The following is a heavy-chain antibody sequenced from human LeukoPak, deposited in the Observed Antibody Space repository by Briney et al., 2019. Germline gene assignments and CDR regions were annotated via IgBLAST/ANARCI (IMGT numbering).Heavy chain of an antibody. V-gene: IGHV3-21*01. CDR2: ISSSSSYI. Sequence: GGSLRLSCAASGFSFTTYSMNWVRQAPGKGLEWVSSISSSSSYIYYADSVKGRFTISRDNAKNSLYLQMNCLRAEDTAVYYCARLVRAYCGGDCRDAFDYWGQGTLVTVSS. CDR3: ARLVRAYCGGDCRDAFDY. D-gene: IGHD2-21*02. J-gene: IGHJ4*02. CDR1: GFSFTTYS.